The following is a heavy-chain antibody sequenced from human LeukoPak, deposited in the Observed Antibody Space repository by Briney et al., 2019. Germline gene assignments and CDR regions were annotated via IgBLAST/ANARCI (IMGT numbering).Heavy chain of an antibody. V-gene: IGHV3-15*01. CDR3: TTLIKPRGAGGGY. CDR2: VKSKDDGETI. CDR1: GFIFTNAW. D-gene: IGHD3-10*01. J-gene: IGHJ4*02. Sequence: PGGSLRLSCTASGFIFTNAWMHWVRQAPGKGLEWVGRVKSKDDGETIDYAAPVKGRFTISRDDSEDKLFLQMNSLKIEDTGVYYCTTLIKPRGAGGGYWGQGNMVTVSS.